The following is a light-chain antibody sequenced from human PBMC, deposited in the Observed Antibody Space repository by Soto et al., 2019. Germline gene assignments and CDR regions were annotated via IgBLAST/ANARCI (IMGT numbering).Light chain of an antibody. CDR1: SSDVGGYNY. Sequence: QSVLTQPASVSGSPGQSITISCTGTSSDVGGYNYVSWYQQHPGKAPKLMIYDVSNRPSGVSNRFSGSKSGNTASLTISGLQADDEADYYCSSYTSSSTPGFGTGTKLTVL. V-gene: IGLV2-14*01. J-gene: IGLJ1*01. CDR3: SSYTSSSTPG. CDR2: DVS.